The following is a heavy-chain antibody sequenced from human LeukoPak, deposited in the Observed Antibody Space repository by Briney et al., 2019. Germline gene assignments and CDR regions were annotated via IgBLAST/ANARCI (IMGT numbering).Heavy chain of an antibody. CDR2: ISGSGGST. Sequence: GGSLRLSRAASGFTFSSYAMSWVRQAPGKGLEWVSAISGSGGSTYYADSVKGRFTISRDNSKNTLYLQMNSLRAEDTAVYYCANDQTGYSSSWYGWAFDYWGQGTLVTVSS. CDR3: ANDQTGYSSSWYGWAFDY. CDR1: GFTFSSYA. V-gene: IGHV3-23*01. J-gene: IGHJ4*02. D-gene: IGHD6-13*01.